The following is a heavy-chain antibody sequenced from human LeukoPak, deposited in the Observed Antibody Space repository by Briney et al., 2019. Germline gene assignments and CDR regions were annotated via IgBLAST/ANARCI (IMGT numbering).Heavy chain of an antibody. CDR1: GFTFSSYA. CDR3: APSAFDY. CDR2: ISDSGGST. V-gene: IGHV3-23*01. J-gene: IGHJ4*02. Sequence: GGSLRLSCAASGFTFSSYAMTWVRQAPGKGLEWVSTISDSGGSTYYADSVKGRFTNSSDNSKNTLYLQMNSLGAEDTAVYYCAPSAFDYWGQGTLVTVSS.